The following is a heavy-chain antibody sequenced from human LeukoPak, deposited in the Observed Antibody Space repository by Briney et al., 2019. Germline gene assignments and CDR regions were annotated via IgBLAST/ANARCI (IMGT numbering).Heavy chain of an antibody. J-gene: IGHJ4*02. CDR3: AKDNYGDNYGAY. CDR1: GFTFSSYA. Sequence: GGSLRLSCAASGFTFSSYAMTWVRQAPGKGLEWVSSISGSGGSTYYADSVKGRFTISRDNSKNTLYLQMNSLRAEDTAVYYCAKDNYGDNYGAYWGQGTLVTVSS. D-gene: IGHD4/OR15-4a*01. CDR2: ISGSGGST. V-gene: IGHV3-23*01.